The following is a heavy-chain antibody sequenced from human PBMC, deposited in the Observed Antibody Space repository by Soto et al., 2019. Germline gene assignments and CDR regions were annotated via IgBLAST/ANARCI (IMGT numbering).Heavy chain of an antibody. CDR3: ARAVRNYYGSGSYYNFGY. D-gene: IGHD3-10*01. J-gene: IGHJ4*02. CDR2: ISAYNGNT. Sequence: GASVKVSCKASGYTFTSYGISWVRQAPGQGLEWMGWISAYNGNTNYAQKLQGRVTMTTDTSTSTAYMELRSLRSDDTAVYYCARAVRNYYGSGSYYNFGYWGQGTLVTVS. V-gene: IGHV1-18*01. CDR1: GYTFTSYG.